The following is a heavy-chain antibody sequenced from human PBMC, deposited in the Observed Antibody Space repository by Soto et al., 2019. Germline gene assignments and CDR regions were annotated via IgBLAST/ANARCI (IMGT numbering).Heavy chain of an antibody. J-gene: IGHJ4*02. V-gene: IGHV5-10-1*01. CDR2: IDPSDSQT. CDR1: GYSFAGYW. Sequence: PGESLNIYCKGSGYSFAGYWITWVRQKPGKGLEWMGRIDPSDSQTYYSPSFRCHVTISVTKSITTVFLQWSSLRASDAAISYCARQIYDSDTGPNFQYYFDSWGQGTPVTVSS. CDR3: ARQIYDSDTGPNFQYYFDS. D-gene: IGHD3-22*01.